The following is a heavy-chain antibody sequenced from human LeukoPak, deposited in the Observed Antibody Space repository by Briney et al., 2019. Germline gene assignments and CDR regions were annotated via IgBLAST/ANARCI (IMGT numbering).Heavy chain of an antibody. CDR3: ARPELPGWSVLFDF. D-gene: IGHD2-15*01. V-gene: IGHV3-21*06. Sequence: GGSLRLSCAASGFTFSRYSMNWVRQAPGKGLEWVSSISISSNYIYYADSVKGRFTISRDNAKNSLDLQMSSLRAEDTAVYYCARPELPGWSVLFDFWGQGTLVTVSS. J-gene: IGHJ4*02. CDR1: GFTFSRYS. CDR2: ISISSNYI.